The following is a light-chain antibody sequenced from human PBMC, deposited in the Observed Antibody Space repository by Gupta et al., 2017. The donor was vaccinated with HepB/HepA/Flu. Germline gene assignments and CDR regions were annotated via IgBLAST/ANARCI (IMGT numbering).Light chain of an antibody. J-gene: IGKJ2*01. CDR2: VCT. CDR1: QGLLYINGYNY. Sequence: DIVVTQSPLSVPVIPGEPASISCRPSQGLLYINGYNYLDWYLQKPGHAQQLLIYVCTRRASGVPDRFSGSGSGTYFTLKISRGEADEVGVYYCKQYLQSPFTFGQGTKLEIK. CDR3: KQYLQSPFT. V-gene: IGKV2-28*01.